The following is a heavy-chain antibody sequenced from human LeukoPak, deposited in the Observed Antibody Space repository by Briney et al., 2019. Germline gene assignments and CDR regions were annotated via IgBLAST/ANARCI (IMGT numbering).Heavy chain of an antibody. V-gene: IGHV1-69*06. Sequence: SVKVSCKASGGTFSSYAISWVRQAPGQGLEWMGGIIPIFGTTNYAQKFQDRVTITADKSTSTAYMELSSLRSEDTAVYYCARDLRGSYNWFDPWGQGTLVTVSS. CDR1: GGTFSSYA. D-gene: IGHD1-26*01. J-gene: IGHJ5*02. CDR2: IIPIFGTT. CDR3: ARDLRGSYNWFDP.